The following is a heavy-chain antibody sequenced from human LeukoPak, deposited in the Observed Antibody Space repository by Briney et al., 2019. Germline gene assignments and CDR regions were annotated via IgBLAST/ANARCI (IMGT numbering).Heavy chain of an antibody. J-gene: IGHJ6*02. CDR3: AREAPGITTYYYYGMDV. CDR1: GYTLTELS. V-gene: IGHV1-24*01. Sequence: ASVKVSCKVSGYTLTELSMHWVRQAPGKGLEWMGGFDPEDGETIYAQKFQGRVTMTEDTSTDTAYMELSRLRSDDTAVYYCAREAPGITTYYYYGMDVWGQGTTVTVSS. D-gene: IGHD3-3*01. CDR2: FDPEDGET.